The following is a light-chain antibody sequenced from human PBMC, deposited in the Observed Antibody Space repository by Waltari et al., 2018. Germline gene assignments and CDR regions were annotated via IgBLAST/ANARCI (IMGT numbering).Light chain of an antibody. J-gene: IGLJ2*01. Sequence: QSALTQPRSVSGSPGQSVTISCTGTSSDVGYFNYVSWYRQDPGKAPKVIIYDVNRRPAGVPGRFSGSKSGNTAYLTISGLRGEDEADYHCCSYAGSYKGIFDAGTQLTVL. CDR1: SSDVGYFNY. CDR3: CSYAGSYKGI. V-gene: IGLV2-11*01. CDR2: DVN.